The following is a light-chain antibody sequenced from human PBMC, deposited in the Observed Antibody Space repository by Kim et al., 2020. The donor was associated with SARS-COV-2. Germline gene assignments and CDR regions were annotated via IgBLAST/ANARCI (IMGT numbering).Light chain of an antibody. CDR1: QSIGSW. CDR2: QAS. Sequence: DIQMTQSPSTLSASVGDRVTITCRASQSIGSWLAWYQQKPEKAPNLLRYQASTLESGVPSRFSGSGSGTEFTLTISSLQPDDFATYYCQQYDSYSPLAFGGGTKVDIK. J-gene: IGKJ4*01. V-gene: IGKV1-5*03. CDR3: QQYDSYSPLA.